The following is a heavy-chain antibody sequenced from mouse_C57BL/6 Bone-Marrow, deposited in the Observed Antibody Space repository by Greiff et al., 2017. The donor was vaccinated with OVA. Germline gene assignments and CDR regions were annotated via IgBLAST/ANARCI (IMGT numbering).Heavy chain of an antibody. CDR1: GYTFTSYG. Sequence: VQLQQSGAELARPGASVKLSCKASGYTFTSYGISWVKQRTGQGLEWIGEIYPRSGNTYYTEKFKGKATLTADKSSSTAYMELRSLTSEDSAVYFCASRTYGDWGQGTTLTVSS. CDR2: IYPRSGNT. J-gene: IGHJ2*01. D-gene: IGHD1-2*01. CDR3: ASRTYGD. V-gene: IGHV1-81*01.